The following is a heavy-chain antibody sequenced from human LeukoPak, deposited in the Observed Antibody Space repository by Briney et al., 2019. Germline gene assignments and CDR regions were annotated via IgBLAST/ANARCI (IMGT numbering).Heavy chain of an antibody. D-gene: IGHD3-9*01. CDR3: ARVDILTGYYGNGMDV. J-gene: IGHJ6*04. CDR1: GFTFSSYA. CDR2: ISYDGSNK. Sequence: GRSLRLSRAASGFTFSSYAMHWVRQAPGKGLEWVAVISYDGSNKYYADSVKGRFTISRDNSKNTLYLQMNSLRAEDTAVYYCARVDILTGYYGNGMDVWGKGTTVAVSS. V-gene: IGHV3-30*04.